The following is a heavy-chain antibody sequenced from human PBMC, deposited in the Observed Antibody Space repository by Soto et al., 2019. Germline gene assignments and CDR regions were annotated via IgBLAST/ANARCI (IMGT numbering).Heavy chain of an antibody. D-gene: IGHD3-22*01. Sequence: GGSLRLSCAASGFTFSGSAMHWVRQASGKGLEWVGRIRSKANSYATAYAASVKGRFTISRDDSKNTAYLQMNSLKTEDTAVYYCTRIDYYDSSGYRDYWGQGTLVTVSS. CDR2: IRSKANSYAT. CDR3: TRIDYYDSSGYRDY. J-gene: IGHJ4*02. V-gene: IGHV3-73*01. CDR1: GFTFSGSA.